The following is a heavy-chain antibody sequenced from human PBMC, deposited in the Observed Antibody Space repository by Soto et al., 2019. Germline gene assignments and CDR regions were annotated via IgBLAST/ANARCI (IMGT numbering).Heavy chain of an antibody. CDR2: ISGSGGTT. V-gene: IGHV3-23*01. D-gene: IGHD3-10*01. CDR1: GFTSSNSA. CDR3: AKGGRGSGGQNWFDP. J-gene: IGHJ5*02. Sequence: EGQLLESGGVLVQPGESLRLSCAASGFTSSNSAMSWVRQAPGKGLEWVSSISGSGGTTYYTDSVKGRFSISRDNSKNTLYLLMYSLRADDTAVYYCAKGGRGSGGQNWFDPWGQGTLVTVSS.